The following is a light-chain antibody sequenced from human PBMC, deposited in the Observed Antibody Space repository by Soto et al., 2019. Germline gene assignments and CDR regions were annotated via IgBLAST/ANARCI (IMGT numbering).Light chain of an antibody. V-gene: IGLV2-8*01. Sequence: QSVLTQPPSASGSPGQSVTISCTGTSSDVGGYNYVSWYQQHPGKAPKLMIYEVSNRPSGVSDRSSGSKSGNTASLTVSGLQAEDEADYYCSSYAGSNSYVFGTGPKVNVL. CDR3: SSYAGSNSYV. J-gene: IGLJ1*01. CDR1: SSDVGGYNY. CDR2: EVS.